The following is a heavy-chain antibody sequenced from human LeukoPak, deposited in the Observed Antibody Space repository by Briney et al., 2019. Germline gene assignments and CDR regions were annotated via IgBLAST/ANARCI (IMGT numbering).Heavy chain of an antibody. CDR3: ASSGYSYEGEGGFDY. D-gene: IGHD5-18*01. J-gene: IGHJ4*02. V-gene: IGHV1-2*02. Sequence: GASVKVSCKASGYTFTGYYMHWVRQAPGQGLEWMGWINPNSGGTNYAQKFQGRVTMTRDTSISTAYMELSRLRSDDTAVYYCASSGYSYEGEGGFDYWGQGTLVTVSS. CDR2: INPNSGGT. CDR1: GYTFTGYY.